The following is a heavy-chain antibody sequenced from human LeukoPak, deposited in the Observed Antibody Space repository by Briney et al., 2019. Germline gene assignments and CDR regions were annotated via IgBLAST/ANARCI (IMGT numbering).Heavy chain of an antibody. CDR2: ISYDGSNK. Sequence: GGSLRLSCAASGFTFSSYAVHWVRQAPGKGLEWVAVISYDGSNKYYADSVKGRFTISRDNSKNTLYLQMNSLRAEDTAVYYCARGSNPIYYYYGMDVWGQGTTVTVSS. D-gene: IGHD4-11*01. CDR3: ARGSNPIYYYYGMDV. CDR1: GFTFSSYA. V-gene: IGHV3-30-3*01. J-gene: IGHJ6*02.